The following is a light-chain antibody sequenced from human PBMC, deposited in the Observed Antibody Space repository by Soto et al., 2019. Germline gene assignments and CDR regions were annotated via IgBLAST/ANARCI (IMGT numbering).Light chain of an antibody. Sequence: QLVLTQPASVSGSPGQSITISCTGTSSDVGGYKYVSWYQQHPGRAPKLMIFEVSNRPSGVANRFSGSKSGNTASLTISGLQDEDEADYYCISYTSASTFVFGTGTKLTVL. V-gene: IGLV2-14*01. CDR1: SSDVGGYKY. CDR3: ISYTSASTFV. J-gene: IGLJ1*01. CDR2: EVS.